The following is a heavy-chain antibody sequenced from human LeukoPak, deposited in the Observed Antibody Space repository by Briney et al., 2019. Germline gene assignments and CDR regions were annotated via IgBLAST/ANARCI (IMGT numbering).Heavy chain of an antibody. CDR2: TSSSSYT. D-gene: IGHD3-3*01. V-gene: IGHV3-11*06. CDR3: AKDGAADDFWSGYYVDY. J-gene: IGHJ4*02. Sequence: GGSLRLSCAASGFTFSDYYMSWTRQAPGKGLEWISYTSSSSYTNYADSVKGRFTISRDNAKNSLYLQMNSLRAEDTAVYYCAKDGAADDFWSGYYVDYWGQGTLVTVSS. CDR1: GFTFSDYY.